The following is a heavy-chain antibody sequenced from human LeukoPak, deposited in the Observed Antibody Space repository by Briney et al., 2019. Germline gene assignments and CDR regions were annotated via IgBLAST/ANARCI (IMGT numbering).Heavy chain of an antibody. CDR1: GYTLTSYG. Sequence: ASVKVSCKASGYTLTSYGINWVRQAPGQGLEWMGWISAYNKRNYAQKFQGRVTMTTDTSTSTAYMELRNLRSDDTAVYYCARVSAPPDYGDYVSENWFDPWGQGTLVTVSS. CDR2: ISAYNKR. J-gene: IGHJ5*02. CDR3: ARVSAPPDYGDYVSENWFDP. V-gene: IGHV1-18*01. D-gene: IGHD4-17*01.